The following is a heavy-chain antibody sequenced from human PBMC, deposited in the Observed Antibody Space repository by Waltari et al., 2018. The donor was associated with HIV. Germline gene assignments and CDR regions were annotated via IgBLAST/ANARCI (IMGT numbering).Heavy chain of an antibody. D-gene: IGHD3-10*01. J-gene: IGHJ5*02. V-gene: IGHV1-18*01. CDR1: GYIFTDDG. Sequence: QVHLVQSGDEVKIPGASVKVSCKASGYIFTDDGITWVRQAPGQGPEWMGWIRVINGRTDFAQKFQGRVTLTTDTPTRTAYMELRSLRADDTAVYYCVRDVFSSGIKGRFDTWGQGTRVTVSS. CDR2: IRVINGRT. CDR3: VRDVFSSGIKGRFDT.